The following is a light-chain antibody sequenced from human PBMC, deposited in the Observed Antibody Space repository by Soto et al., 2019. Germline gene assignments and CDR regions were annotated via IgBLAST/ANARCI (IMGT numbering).Light chain of an antibody. CDR2: EVS. CDR3: TSYTSSNYV. CDR1: SSDVGGYNY. J-gene: IGLJ1*01. Sequence: QSVLAQPASVSGSPGQSITISCTGTSSDVGGYNYVSWYQQHPGKAPKLIIYEVSNRPTGVSNRFSGSKSGHTASLTISGLQSEDEADYFCTSYTSSNYVFGTGTKVTVL. V-gene: IGLV2-14*01.